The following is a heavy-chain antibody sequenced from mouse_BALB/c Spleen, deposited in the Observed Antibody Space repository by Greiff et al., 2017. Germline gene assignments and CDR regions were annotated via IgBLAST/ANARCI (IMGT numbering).Heavy chain of an antibody. Sequence: DVKLVESGGGLVKPGGSLKLSCAASGFTFSSYAMSWVRQSPEKRLEWVAEISSGGSYTYYPDTVTGRFTISRDNAKNTLYLEMSSLRSEDTAMYYCARVDYGNYFDYWGQGTTLTVSS. CDR1: GFTFSSYA. CDR3: ARVDYGNYFDY. J-gene: IGHJ2*01. V-gene: IGHV5-9-4*01. D-gene: IGHD1-1*02. CDR2: ISSGGSYT.